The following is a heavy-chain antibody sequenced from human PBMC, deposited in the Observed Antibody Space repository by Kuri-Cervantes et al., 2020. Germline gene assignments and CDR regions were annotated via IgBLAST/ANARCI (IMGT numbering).Heavy chain of an antibody. V-gene: IGHV4-59*12. CDR1: GGSITSYY. D-gene: IGHD5-12*01. CDR2: IYYNGIT. CDR3: ASSRLRRSRLDY. Sequence: SETLSLTCTVSGGSITSYYWNWIRQPPGKGLEWIGYIYYNGITNYNPSLKSRVTISVDTSKNQFSLKLSSVTAADTAVYYCASSRLRRSRLDYWGQGTLVTVSS. J-gene: IGHJ4*02.